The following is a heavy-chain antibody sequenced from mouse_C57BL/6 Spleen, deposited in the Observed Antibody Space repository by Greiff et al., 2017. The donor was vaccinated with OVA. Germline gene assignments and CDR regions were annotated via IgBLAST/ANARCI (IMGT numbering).Heavy chain of an antibody. CDR2: ISYSGST. CDR1: GYSITSGYD. D-gene: IGHD3-1*01. V-gene: IGHV3-1*01. Sequence: VQLVESGPGMVKPSQSLSLTCTVTGYSITSGYDWHWIRHFPGNKLEWMGYISYSGSTNYNPYLKSRISITHDTSKNHFFLKLNSVTTEDTATYYCARDRAGTGFAYWGQGTLVTVSA. CDR3: ARDRAGTGFAY. J-gene: IGHJ3*01.